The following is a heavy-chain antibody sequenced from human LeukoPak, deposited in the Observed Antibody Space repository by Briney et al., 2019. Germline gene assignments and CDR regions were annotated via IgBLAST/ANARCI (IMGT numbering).Heavy chain of an antibody. J-gene: IGHJ4*02. CDR1: GYTFTSYY. V-gene: IGHV1-69*13. D-gene: IGHD6-19*01. CDR2: IIPIFGTA. CDR3: ARDLGEYSSGWYPLGY. Sequence: SVKVSCKASGYTFTSYYMHWVRQAPGQGLEWMGGIIPIFGTANYAQKFQGRVTITADESTSTAYMELSSLRSEDTAVYYCARDLGEYSSGWYPLGYWGQGTLVTVSS.